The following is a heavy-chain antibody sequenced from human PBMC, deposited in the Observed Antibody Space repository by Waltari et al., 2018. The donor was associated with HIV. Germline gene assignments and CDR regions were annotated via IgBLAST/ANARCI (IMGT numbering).Heavy chain of an antibody. V-gene: IGHV3-53*05. CDR2: IDGNGET. CDR3: AKGVRFLGP. CDR1: GFTLKNEY. D-gene: IGHD3-3*01. J-gene: IGHJ5*02. Sequence: ATGGVLVQPGGSLSLCCRVSGFTLKNEYITWVRGATGRGLEWVCTIDGNGETYSAASMRGRLFISRDDPGNRVFLHINNVNFADTASYFCAKGVRFLGPWSQETPVTVSS.